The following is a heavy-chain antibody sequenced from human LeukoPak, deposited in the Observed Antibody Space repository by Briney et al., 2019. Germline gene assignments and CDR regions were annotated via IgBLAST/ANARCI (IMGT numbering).Heavy chain of an antibody. D-gene: IGHD3-9*01. J-gene: IGHJ5*02. CDR2: ILPIFGTS. Sequence: SVKVSCKASGGTFGSYVINWVRQAPGQGLEWMGGILPIFGTSIYSQQFQGRVTITADESTNTAYMELNRLRSDDTATYYCARAEDQGRYFDWLPGFDPWGQGTLVTVSS. CDR3: ARAEDQGRYFDWLPGFDP. V-gene: IGHV1-69*13. CDR1: GGTFGSYV.